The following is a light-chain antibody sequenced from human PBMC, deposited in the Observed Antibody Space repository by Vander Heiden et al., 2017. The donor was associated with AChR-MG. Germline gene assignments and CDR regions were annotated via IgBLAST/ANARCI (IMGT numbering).Light chain of an antibody. CDR3: QQYSSSYT. Sequence: EIVLPHSLRTLSLSPGERPTLPCRASQSVSSSYLDWYQQKPGQAPRLLNYGASSKATGIPDRCSGSWSGTDFTLTISRLEPEDVAVYYCQQYSSSYTFGQGTKLEIK. J-gene: IGKJ2*01. CDR2: GAS. CDR1: QSVSSSY. V-gene: IGKV3-20*01.